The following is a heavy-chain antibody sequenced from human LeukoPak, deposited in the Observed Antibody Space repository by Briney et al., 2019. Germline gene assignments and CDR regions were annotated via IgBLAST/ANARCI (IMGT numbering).Heavy chain of an antibody. V-gene: IGHV4-34*01. CDR2: INHSGST. J-gene: IGHJ6*03. CDR1: GGSFSGYY. D-gene: IGHD3-10*01. Sequence: SETLSLTCAVYGGSFSGYYWSWIRQPPGKGLEWIGEINHSGSTNYNPSLKSRVTISVDTSKNQFSLKLSSVTAADTAVYYCARRGTYYYGSGSYRTLYYYYYYMDVWGKGTTVTISS. CDR3: ARRGTYYYGSGSYRTLYYYYYYMDV.